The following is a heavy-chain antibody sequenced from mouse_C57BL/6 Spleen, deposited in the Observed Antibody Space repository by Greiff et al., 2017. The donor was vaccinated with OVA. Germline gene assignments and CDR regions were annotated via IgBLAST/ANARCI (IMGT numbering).Heavy chain of an antibody. CDR3: ARGGLRHFDY. Sequence: EVKLQESGGGLVKPGGSLKLSCAASGFTFSDYGMHWVRQAPEKGLEWVAYISSGSSTIYYADTVKGRFTISRDNAKNTLFLQMTSLRSEDTAMYYCARGGLRHFDYWGQGTTLTVSS. V-gene: IGHV5-17*01. D-gene: IGHD2-4*01. CDR2: ISSGSSTI. CDR1: GFTFSDYG. J-gene: IGHJ2*01.